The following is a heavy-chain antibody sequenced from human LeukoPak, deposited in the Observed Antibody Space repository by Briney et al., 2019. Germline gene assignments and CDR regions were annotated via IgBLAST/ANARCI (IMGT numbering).Heavy chain of an antibody. CDR2: IIPIFGTA. V-gene: IGHV1-69*13. CDR1: GGTFRSYA. Sequence: SVKVSCKASGGTFRSYAISWVRQAPGQGLEWMGGIIPIFGTANYAQKFQGRVTITADESTSTAYIELSSLRSEDTAVYYCARDQGYRYGYGDFDYWGQGTLVTV. D-gene: IGHD5-18*01. J-gene: IGHJ4*02. CDR3: ARDQGYRYGYGDFDY.